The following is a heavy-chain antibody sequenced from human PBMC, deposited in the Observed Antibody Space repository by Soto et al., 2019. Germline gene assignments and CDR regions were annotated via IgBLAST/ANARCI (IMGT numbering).Heavy chain of an antibody. D-gene: IGHD3-3*01. J-gene: IGHJ4*02. CDR3: ASDNYDFWSGFHDF. CDR1: GFTFSNYW. Sequence: EVQLVESGGGLVQPGGSLRLSCAASGFTFSNYWMHWVRQAPGKGLVWVSRVNSDGSSTSYADSVKGRFTISRDNAKNTLYQQMNSLRAEDTAVDYCASDNYDFWSGFHDFWGQGTLVTVSS. CDR2: VNSDGSST. V-gene: IGHV3-74*01.